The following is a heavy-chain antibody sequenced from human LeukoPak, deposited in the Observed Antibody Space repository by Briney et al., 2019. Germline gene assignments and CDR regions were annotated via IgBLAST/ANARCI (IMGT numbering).Heavy chain of an antibody. V-gene: IGHV3-23*01. Sequence: GGSLRLSCAASGFTFSNYAMSWVRQAPGKGLEWVSSINGRGGSTYYADSVKGRSTISRDNSENTLYLQMNSLRAEDTAVYYCARGADPHYYYYYMDVWGKGTTVTISS. CDR1: GFTFSNYA. J-gene: IGHJ6*03. CDR3: ARGADPHYYYYYMDV. CDR2: INGRGGST.